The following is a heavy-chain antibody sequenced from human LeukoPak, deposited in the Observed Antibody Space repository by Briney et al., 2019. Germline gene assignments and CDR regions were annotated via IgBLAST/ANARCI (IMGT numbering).Heavy chain of an antibody. CDR2: IYHAGNT. CDR3: AGKYYYQSAGYFYVDY. J-gene: IGHJ4*02. CDR1: GYYISSGSL. V-gene: IGHV4-38-2*02. D-gene: IGHD3-22*01. Sequence: SETLSLTCTVSGYYISSGSLWGWIRQTPGKGLEWIGSIYHAGNTYYNPSLKSRVTISMDTSKNEFSLKLRSVTAADTAVYYCAGKYYYQSAGYFYVDYWGQGTLVTVSS.